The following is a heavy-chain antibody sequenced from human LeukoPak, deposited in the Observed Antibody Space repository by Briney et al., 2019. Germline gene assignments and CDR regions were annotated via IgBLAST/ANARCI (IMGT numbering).Heavy chain of an antibody. Sequence: ASVKISCKVSGYTFTDYYMHWVQQAPGKGLEWMGLVDPEDGETIYAEKFQGRVTITADTSTDTAYMELSSLRSEDTAVYYCATAPGGYCSDGSCYSGDSSGYYYPEYFQHWGQGTLVTVSS. D-gene: IGHD2-15*01. J-gene: IGHJ1*01. V-gene: IGHV1-69-2*01. CDR3: ATAPGGYCSDGSCYSGDSSGYYYPEYFQH. CDR1: GYTFTDYY. CDR2: VDPEDGET.